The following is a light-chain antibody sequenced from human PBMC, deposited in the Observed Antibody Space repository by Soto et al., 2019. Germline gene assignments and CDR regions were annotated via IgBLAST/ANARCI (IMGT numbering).Light chain of an antibody. Sequence: QAVVTQEPSLTVSPGGTVTLNCGFSTGAVTSGHYPYWFQQKPGQAPRTLIYDTNNKHSWTPARFSGSLLGGKAALTLSGAQHEDEADYYCLVSYSGARVFGGGTKLTVL. CDR2: DTN. V-gene: IGLV7-46*01. CDR1: TGAVTSGHY. J-gene: IGLJ2*01. CDR3: LVSYSGARV.